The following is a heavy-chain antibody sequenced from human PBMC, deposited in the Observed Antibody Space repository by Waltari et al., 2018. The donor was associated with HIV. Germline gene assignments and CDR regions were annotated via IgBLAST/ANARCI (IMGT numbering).Heavy chain of an antibody. V-gene: IGHV3-23*01. D-gene: IGHD6-13*01. CDR2: ISGSGDNR. Sequence: EVQLLESGGGLVQSGGCLRLSCRAFGFPFSIYAMNWVRQAPGKGLEWVSDISGSGDNRYYADSVKGRFTISRDNSKNKVFLQMKSLRPEDTAFYYCTKDPVTAVGNINWFDPWGQGTLVTVSS. J-gene: IGHJ5*02. CDR3: TKDPVTAVGNINWFDP. CDR1: GFPFSIYA.